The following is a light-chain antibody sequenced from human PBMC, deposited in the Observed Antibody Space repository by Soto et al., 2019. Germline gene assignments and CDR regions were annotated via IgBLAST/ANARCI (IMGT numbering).Light chain of an antibody. CDR2: KVS. Sequence: DVVMTQTPLSSPVTLGQAASISCRSSQSLLHSDGNTYLSWFQXRQGQPPRLXIYKVSDRFSGVPDRFSGSGAGTDLTMTISRVEAEDVGIYYCMQATQSHWTFGQGTKVDIK. CDR1: QSLLHSDGNTY. J-gene: IGKJ1*01. CDR3: MQATQSHWT. V-gene: IGKV2-24*01.